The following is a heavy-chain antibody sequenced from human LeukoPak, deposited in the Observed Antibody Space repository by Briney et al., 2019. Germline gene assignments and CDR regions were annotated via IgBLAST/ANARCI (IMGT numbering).Heavy chain of an antibody. D-gene: IGHD2-2*02. Sequence: ASVKVSCKVSGYTLTELSMHWVRQAPGKGLEWMGGFDPEDGETIYAQKFQGRVTITEDTSTDTAYMELSSLRSEDTAVYYCATLRLVVVPAAIRGYYYYYMDVWGKGTTVTVSS. CDR1: GYTLTELS. V-gene: IGHV1-24*01. J-gene: IGHJ6*03. CDR3: ATLRLVVVPAAIRGYYYYYMDV. CDR2: FDPEDGET.